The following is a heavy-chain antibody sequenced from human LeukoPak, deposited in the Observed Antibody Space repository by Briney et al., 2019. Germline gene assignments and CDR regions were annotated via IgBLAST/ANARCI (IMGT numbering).Heavy chain of an antibody. D-gene: IGHD3-10*01. J-gene: IGHJ5*02. CDR3: ARGSVLLWFGEFNP. CDR2: ISYDGSNK. CDR1: GFTFSSYA. Sequence: GGSLRLSCAASGFTFSSYAMHWVRQAPGKGLEWVAVISYDGSNKYYADSVKGRFTISRDNSKNTLYLQMNSLRAEDTAVYYCARGSVLLWFGEFNPWGQGTLVTVSS. V-gene: IGHV3-30-3*01.